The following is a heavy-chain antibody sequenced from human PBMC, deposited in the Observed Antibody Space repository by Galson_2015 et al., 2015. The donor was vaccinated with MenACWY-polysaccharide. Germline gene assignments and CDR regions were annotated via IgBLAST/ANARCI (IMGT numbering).Heavy chain of an antibody. CDR1: GFSFGRYT. CDR3: GRVSGHFYYYDSGDLKQGPSDM. J-gene: IGHJ3*02. V-gene: IGHV3-21*01. Sequence: SLRLSCAASGFSFGRYTLSWLRQARGKGLEWVSSISYSSNSVYCADSVKGRFTISRDNAGNSLYLLMNNLRAEDTAVYYCGRVSGHFYYYDSGDLKQGPSDMWGRGTMVTVSS. D-gene: IGHD3-16*01. CDR2: ISYSSNSV.